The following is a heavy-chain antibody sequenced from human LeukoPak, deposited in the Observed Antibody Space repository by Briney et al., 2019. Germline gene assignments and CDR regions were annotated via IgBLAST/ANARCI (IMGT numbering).Heavy chain of an antibody. CDR2: IIPILGIA. J-gene: IGHJ1*01. CDR3: AREGGIVGAIRGPLIEYFQH. CDR1: GGTFSSYA. D-gene: IGHD1-26*01. V-gene: IGHV1-69*04. Sequence: GASVKVSCKASGGTFSSYAISWVRQAPGQGLEWMGRIIPILGIANYAQKFQGRVTITADKSTSTAYMELSSLRSEDTAVYYCAREGGIVGAIRGPLIEYFQHWGQGTLVTVSS.